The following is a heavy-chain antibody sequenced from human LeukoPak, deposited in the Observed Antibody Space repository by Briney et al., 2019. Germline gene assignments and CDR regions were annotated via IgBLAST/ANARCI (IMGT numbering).Heavy chain of an antibody. CDR1: GFAISSGYY. D-gene: IGHD1-1*01. J-gene: IGHJ4*02. CDR3: AREAERRVVN. Sequence: PSGPLSLTGVVSGFAISSGYYWGWVRQPPGEGLEWIGNIHPSGTMVHNSSLNSRVTMSIDTSNNQFSLKLSSVTAADTAVYYRAREAERRVVNWGQGTLVTVSS. V-gene: IGHV4-38-2*02. CDR2: IHPSGTM.